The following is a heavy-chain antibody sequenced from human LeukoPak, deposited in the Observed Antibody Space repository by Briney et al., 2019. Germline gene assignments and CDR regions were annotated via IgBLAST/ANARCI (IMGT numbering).Heavy chain of an antibody. CDR1: GFTFSSYA. CDR2: ISGSGGST. V-gene: IGHV3-23*01. CDR3: AKEGDIVVVVAHNWYFDL. D-gene: IGHD2-15*01. J-gene: IGHJ2*01. Sequence: LTGGSLRLSCAASGFTFSSYAMSWVRQAPGKGLEWVSAISGSGGSTYYADSVKGRFTISRDNSKNTLYLQMNSLRAEDTAVYYCAKEGDIVVVVAHNWYFDLWGRGTLVTVSS.